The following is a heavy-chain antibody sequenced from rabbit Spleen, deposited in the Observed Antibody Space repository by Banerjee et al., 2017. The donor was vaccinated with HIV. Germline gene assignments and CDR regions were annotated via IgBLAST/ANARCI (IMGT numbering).Heavy chain of an antibody. CDR1: GFSFSSVHW. D-gene: IGHD5-1*01. CDR3: ARDFGL. CDR2: IYVGRTDTA. Sequence: EESGGGLVQPEASLTLTCTASGFSFSSVHWIYWVRQAPGKGLEWIGTIYVGRTDTADAGWVAEGLFTTSETSENTVSLQMTSLTAADTATYFCARDFGLWGPGTLVTVS. V-gene: IGHV1S45*01. J-gene: IGHJ4*01.